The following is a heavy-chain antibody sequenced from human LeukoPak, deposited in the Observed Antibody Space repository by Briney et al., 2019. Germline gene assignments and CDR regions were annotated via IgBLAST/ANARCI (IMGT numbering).Heavy chain of an antibody. CDR3: ARVVDYGDYNPDY. V-gene: IGHV3-48*02. J-gene: IGHJ4*02. D-gene: IGHD4-17*01. Sequence: GSLRLSCAASGFTFSSYSMNWVRQAPGKGLEWVSYISSSSSTIYYADSVKGRFTISRDNAKNPLYLQMNSLRDEDTAVYYCARVVDYGDYNPDYWGQGTLVTVSS. CDR1: GFTFSSYS. CDR2: ISSSSSTI.